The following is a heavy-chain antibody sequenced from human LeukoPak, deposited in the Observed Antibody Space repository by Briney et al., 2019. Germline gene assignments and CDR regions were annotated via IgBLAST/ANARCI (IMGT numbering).Heavy chain of an antibody. CDR3: ARELSGIAARWFDP. D-gene: IGHD6-6*01. CDR2: IYYSGST. CDR1: GGSISSGGYY. Sequence: SETLSLTCTVSGGSISSGGYYWSWIRQHPGKGLEWIGYIYYSGSTYYNPSLKSRVTISVDTSKNQFSLKLSSVTAADTAVYYCARELSGIAARWFDPWGQGTLVTVSS. V-gene: IGHV4-31*03. J-gene: IGHJ5*02.